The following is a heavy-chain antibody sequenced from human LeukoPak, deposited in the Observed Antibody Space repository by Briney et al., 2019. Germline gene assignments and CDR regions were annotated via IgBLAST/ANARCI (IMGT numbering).Heavy chain of an antibody. CDR1: GGPISSGSYY. D-gene: IGHD2-15*01. CDR3: ARSADCSGVTCYSGVHWFDP. CDR2: IYTSGST. J-gene: IGHJ5*02. Sequence: SETLSLTCTVSGGPISSGSYYWSWIRQPAGKGLEWIGRIYTSGSTAYNPSLKGRVTISIDTSRNQFFLKLTSVTAADTALYFCARSADCSGVTCYSGVHWFDPWGPGTLVTVSS. V-gene: IGHV4-61*02.